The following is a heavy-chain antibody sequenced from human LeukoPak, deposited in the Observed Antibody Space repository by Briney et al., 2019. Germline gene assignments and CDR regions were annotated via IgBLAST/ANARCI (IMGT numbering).Heavy chain of an antibody. V-gene: IGHV3-23*01. Sequence: GGSLRLSCAASGFTFSSYAMSWVRQAPGKGQEWVSAISGSGGSTYYADSVKGRFTISRDNSKNTLYLQMNSLRAEDTAVYYCAEGDEDYYDSSGYYGIDYWGQGTLVTVSS. CDR2: ISGSGGST. D-gene: IGHD3-22*01. CDR1: GFTFSSYA. J-gene: IGHJ4*02. CDR3: AEGDEDYYDSSGYYGIDY.